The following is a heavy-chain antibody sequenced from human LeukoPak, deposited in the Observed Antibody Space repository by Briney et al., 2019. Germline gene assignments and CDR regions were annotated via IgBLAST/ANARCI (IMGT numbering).Heavy chain of an antibody. CDR2: ITSSSNYI. CDR1: GFTFSSYS. J-gene: IGHJ6*02. V-gene: IGHV3-21*01. D-gene: IGHD4-17*01. Sequence: GGSLRLSCAASGFTFSSYSMNWVRRAPGKGLEWVSSITSSSNYIYYADSVKGRFTISRDNAKNSLYLQMNSLRAEDTAVYYCAKDRTNDYGDYYYYYYGMDVWGQGTTVTVSS. CDR3: AKDRTNDYGDYYYYYYGMDV.